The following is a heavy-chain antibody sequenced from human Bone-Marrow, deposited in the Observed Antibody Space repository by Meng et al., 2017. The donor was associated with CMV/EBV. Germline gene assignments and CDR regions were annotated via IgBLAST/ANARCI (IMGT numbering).Heavy chain of an antibody. J-gene: IGHJ5*02. Sequence: GESLKISCAASGFTFSSYAMHWVRQAPGKGLEWVAVISYDGSNKYYADSVKGRFTISRDNSKNTLYLQMNSLRAEDTAVYYCAKDQRAGWFDPWGQGTLVTVSS. CDR1: GFTFSSYA. CDR3: AKDQRAGWFDP. CDR2: ISYDGSNK. V-gene: IGHV3-30-3*01.